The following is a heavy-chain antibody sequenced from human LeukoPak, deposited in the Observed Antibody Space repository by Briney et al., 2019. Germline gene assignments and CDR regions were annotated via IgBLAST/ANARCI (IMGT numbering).Heavy chain of an antibody. CDR3: ARDRWTFGTSSIWYFDL. CDR1: GGSINNYY. V-gene: IGHV4-59*01. D-gene: IGHD3-16*01. J-gene: IGHJ2*01. Sequence: PSETLSLTCTVSGGSINNYYWSWIRQPPGKGVEWVGFIYSSVTTSYNTPLKRRVTILVDTSKNQFSLKLASVSAADAAVYYCARDRWTFGTSSIWYFDLWGRGTLITVSS. CDR2: IYSSVTT.